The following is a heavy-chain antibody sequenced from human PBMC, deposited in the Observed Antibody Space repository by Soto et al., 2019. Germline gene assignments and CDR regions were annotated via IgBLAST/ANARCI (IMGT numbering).Heavy chain of an antibody. D-gene: IGHD2-2*01. V-gene: IGHV4-59*01. J-gene: IGHJ4*02. CDR3: AGTITKPLYFDY. CDR2: IYYSGST. CDR1: GGSISSYY. Sequence: SETLSLTCTVSGGSISSYYWSWIRQPPGKGLEWIGYIYYSGSTNYNPSLKSRVTISVDTSKNQFSLKLSSVTAADTAVYYCAGTITKPLYFDYWGQGTLVTVSS.